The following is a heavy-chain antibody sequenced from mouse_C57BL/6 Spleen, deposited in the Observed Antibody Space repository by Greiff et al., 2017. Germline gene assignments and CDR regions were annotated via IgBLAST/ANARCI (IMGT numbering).Heavy chain of an antibody. D-gene: IGHD3-2*02. CDR2: IYPGSGST. CDR3: ARERDSSGYVGWFAY. CDR1: GYTFTSYW. Sequence: VQLQQSGAELVKPGASVKMSCKASGYTFTSYWITWVKQRPGQGLEWIGDIYPGSGSTNYNEKFKSKATLTVDTSSSTAYMQLSSLTSEDSAVYYCARERDSSGYVGWFAYWGQGTLVTVSA. J-gene: IGHJ3*01. V-gene: IGHV1-55*01.